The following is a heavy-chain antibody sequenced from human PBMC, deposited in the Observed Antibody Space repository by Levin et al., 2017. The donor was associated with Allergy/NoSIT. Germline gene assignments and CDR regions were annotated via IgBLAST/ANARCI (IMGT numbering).Heavy chain of an antibody. V-gene: IGHV3-74*01. J-gene: IGHJ6*02. D-gene: IGHD3-3*01. Sequence: PSGGSLRLSCAASGFTFSRYWMHWVRQAPGKGLVWVSRINPDGKTTICADSVAGRCTISRDNVKDTLSLQVDSLTAEDTAVYYCARGISIFVPGMDVWGQGTTVAVSS. CDR2: INPDGKTT. CDR1: GFTFSRYW. CDR3: ARGISIFVPGMDV.